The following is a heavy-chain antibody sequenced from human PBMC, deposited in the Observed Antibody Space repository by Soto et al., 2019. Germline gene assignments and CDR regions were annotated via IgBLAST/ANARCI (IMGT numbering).Heavy chain of an antibody. CDR2: MNPNTGNI. CDR1: GYTFVDYA. Sequence: ASVKVSCKASGYTFVDYALHWVRQAPGQGLEWVGWMNPNTGNIKYSQKLEDRVSITRDTATSTAYMELRGLRSEDTAVYFCTREAIVAENWFDPWGQGTLVTVSS. V-gene: IGHV1-3*01. J-gene: IGHJ5*02. D-gene: IGHD5-12*01. CDR3: TREAIVAENWFDP.